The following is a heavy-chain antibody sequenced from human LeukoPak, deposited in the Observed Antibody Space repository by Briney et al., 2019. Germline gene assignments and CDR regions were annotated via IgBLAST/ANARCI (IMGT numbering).Heavy chain of an antibody. Sequence: SVKVSCKASGGTFSSYAISWVRQAPGQGLEWMGRIIPIFGTANYAQKFQGRVTITTDGSTSTAYMELSSLRSEDTAVYYCARRSYDSSGYYQFDYWGQGTLVTVSS. D-gene: IGHD3-22*01. J-gene: IGHJ4*02. CDR1: GGTFSSYA. V-gene: IGHV1-69*05. CDR3: ARRSYDSSGYYQFDY. CDR2: IIPIFGTA.